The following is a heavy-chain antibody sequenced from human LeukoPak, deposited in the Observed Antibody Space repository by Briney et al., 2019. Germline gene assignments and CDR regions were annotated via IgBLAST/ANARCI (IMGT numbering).Heavy chain of an antibody. Sequence: PGGSLRLSCAASGFTVTSNYISWVRQAPGKGLEWVSVIYSGGSTYYADSVKGRFTISRDNSKNTLYLQMNSLRAEDTAVYYCARDRRDGYKHYYYYGMDVWAQGTTVTVSS. D-gene: IGHD5-24*01. J-gene: IGHJ6*02. V-gene: IGHV3-66*01. CDR1: GFTVTSNY. CDR2: IYSGGST. CDR3: ARDRRDGYKHYYYYGMDV.